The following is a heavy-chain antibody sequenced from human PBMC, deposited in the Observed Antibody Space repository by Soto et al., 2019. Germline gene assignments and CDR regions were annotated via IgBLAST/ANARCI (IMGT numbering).Heavy chain of an antibody. V-gene: IGHV4-59*01. CDR3: ASGGNWFDP. CDR1: GCSISNYY. Sequence: PSETLSVTCHVSGCSISNYYWTWVRQSPEKGLEWIGYMYYNGNINYNPSLKSRVTISIDTSKNQFSLTLKSVTAADTAVYYCASGGNWFDPWGQGVLVTVSS. J-gene: IGHJ5*02. D-gene: IGHD3-16*01. CDR2: MYYNGNI.